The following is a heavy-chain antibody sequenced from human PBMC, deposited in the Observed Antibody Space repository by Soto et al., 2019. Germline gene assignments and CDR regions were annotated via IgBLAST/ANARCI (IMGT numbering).Heavy chain of an antibody. CDR1: GFTFSRNG. V-gene: IGHV3-30*03. CDR2: ISYDGTNK. D-gene: IGHD2-8*01. CDR3: AREDDGRLGIDY. Sequence: QVQVVESGGGVVQPGRSLRLSGAASGFTFSRNGMHWVRQAPGKGLEWVARISYDGTNKYYADSVKGRFTISRDNSQKTLYLQINSLRTEDTAVYYCAREDDGRLGIDYWGQGTLVTVSS. J-gene: IGHJ4*02.